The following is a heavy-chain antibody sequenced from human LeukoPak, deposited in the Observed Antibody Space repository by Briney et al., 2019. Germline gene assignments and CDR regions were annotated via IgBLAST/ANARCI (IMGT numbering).Heavy chain of an antibody. CDR2: IYYSGST. Sequence: SETLSLTCTVSGGSISSSSYYWGWIRQPPGKGLEWIGSIYYSGSTYYNPSLKSRVTISVDTSKNQFSLKLSSVTAADTAVYYCARAMYYYDSSGYYNYWGQGTLVTV. V-gene: IGHV4-39*07. CDR1: GGSISSSSYY. D-gene: IGHD3-22*01. J-gene: IGHJ4*02. CDR3: ARAMYYYDSSGYYNY.